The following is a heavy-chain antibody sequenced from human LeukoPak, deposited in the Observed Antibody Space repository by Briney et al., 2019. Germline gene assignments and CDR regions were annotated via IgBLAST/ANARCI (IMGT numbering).Heavy chain of an antibody. CDR2: IYPGDSDS. CDR1: GNSFTNYW. CDR3: ARRATVTTNDAFDI. V-gene: IGHV5-51*01. J-gene: IGHJ3*02. D-gene: IGHD4-17*01. Sequence: GESLKISCKGSGNSFTNYWIARVRQMPGKGLEWMGIIYPGDSDSRYSPSFQGQVTISADKSISTAYLQWSSLKASDTAMYYCARRATVTTNDAFDIWGQGTMVTVSS.